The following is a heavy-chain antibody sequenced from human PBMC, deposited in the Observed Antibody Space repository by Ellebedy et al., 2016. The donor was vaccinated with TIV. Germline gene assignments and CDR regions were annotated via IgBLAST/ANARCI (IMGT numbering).Heavy chain of an antibody. CDR2: ISSSSRNI. V-gene: IGHV3-21*01. Sequence: GESLKISXAASGFTFSDYTVNWVRQAPGKGLEWVSSISSSSRNIYYADSVKDRFTISRDNSKNTLYLQMDSLRGEDTAVYYCARDRTNWYFDLWGRGTLVTVSS. J-gene: IGHJ2*01. CDR3: ARDRTNWYFDL. CDR1: GFTFSDYT. D-gene: IGHD1-14*01.